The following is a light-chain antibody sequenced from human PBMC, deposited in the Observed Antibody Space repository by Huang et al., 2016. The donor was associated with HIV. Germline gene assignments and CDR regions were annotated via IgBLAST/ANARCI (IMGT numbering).Light chain of an antibody. J-gene: IGKJ1*01. Sequence: DIQMTQSPLSLSASVGDRVTITCRASQGIRNSLAWYQQKPGKAPKLLFYAASRLESGVPSWFSGSGSGTNFTLTISSLQPEDFATYYCQQYHSSWTFGQGTKVEIK. CDR1: QGIRNS. CDR3: QQYHSSWT. CDR2: AAS. V-gene: IGKV1-NL1*01.